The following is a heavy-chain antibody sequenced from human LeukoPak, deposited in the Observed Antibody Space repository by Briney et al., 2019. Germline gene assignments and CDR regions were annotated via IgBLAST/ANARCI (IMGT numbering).Heavy chain of an antibody. CDR1: GGSLRGYY. D-gene: IGHD5-18*01. CDR3: AGGYNYGSDAFDI. Sequence: PSETLSLTCAIYGGSLRGYYWNGIRQPPGKGLEWIGELNPRGSTNDNPSLKSRVTMSVDTSKKQFSLKLSSVTAADTAVYYCAGGYNYGSDAFDIWGQGTMVTVSA. V-gene: IGHV4-34*01. J-gene: IGHJ3*02. CDR2: LNPRGST.